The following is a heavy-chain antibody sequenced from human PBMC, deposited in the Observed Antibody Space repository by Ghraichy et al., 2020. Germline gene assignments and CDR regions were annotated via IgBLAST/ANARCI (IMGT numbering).Heavy chain of an antibody. J-gene: IGHJ4*02. D-gene: IGHD3-3*01. CDR3: AKDSGRLLRLKRAGVVYYDY. CDR1: GFTFSSYG. Sequence: GGSLRLSCAASGFTFSSYGMHWVRQAPGKGLEWVAVISYDGSNKYYADSVKGRFTISRDNSKNTLYLQMNSLRAEDTAVYYCAKDSGRLLRLKRAGVVYYDYWGQGTLVTVSS. V-gene: IGHV3-30*18. CDR2: ISYDGSNK.